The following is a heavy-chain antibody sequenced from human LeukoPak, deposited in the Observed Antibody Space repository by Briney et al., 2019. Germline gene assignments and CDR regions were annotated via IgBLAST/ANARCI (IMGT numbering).Heavy chain of an antibody. Sequence: PSETLSLTCTVSGGSISSYYWSWIRQPPGKGLEWIGYIYYSGSTNYNPSLKSRVTISVDTSKNQFSLKLSSVTAADMAVYYCTSGYSSQFFDYWGQGTLVTVSS. CDR3: TSGYSSQFFDY. J-gene: IGHJ4*02. V-gene: IGHV4-59*08. D-gene: IGHD3-22*01. CDR1: GGSISSYY. CDR2: IYYSGST.